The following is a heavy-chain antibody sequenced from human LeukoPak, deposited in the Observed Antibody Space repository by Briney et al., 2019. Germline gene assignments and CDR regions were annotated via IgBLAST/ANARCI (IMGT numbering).Heavy chain of an antibody. CDR2: IIPIFGTA. V-gene: IGHV1-69*13. J-gene: IGHJ3*02. Sequence: ASVKVSCKASGGTFSSHAISWVRQAPGQGLEWMGGIIPIFGTANYAQKFQGRVTITADESTSTAYMELSSLRSEDTAVYYCARDLRVLEWLPLGAFDIWGQGTMVTVSS. CDR1: GGTFSSHA. D-gene: IGHD3-3*01. CDR3: ARDLRVLEWLPLGAFDI.